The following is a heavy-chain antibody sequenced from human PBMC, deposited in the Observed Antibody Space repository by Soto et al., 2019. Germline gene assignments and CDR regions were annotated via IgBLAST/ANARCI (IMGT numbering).Heavy chain of an antibody. CDR1: GGSFSGYY. V-gene: IGHV4-34*01. D-gene: IGHD3-22*01. Sequence: PSETLSLTCAVYGGSFSGYYWSWIRQPPGKGLEWIGEINHSGNTNYNPSLKSRVTISVDTSKNQFSLKLSSVTAADTAVYYCARDRNLYYEENSGFYSPEQWAQGTPVTVSS. CDR2: INHSGNT. CDR3: ARDRNLYYEENSGFYSPEQ. J-gene: IGHJ1*01.